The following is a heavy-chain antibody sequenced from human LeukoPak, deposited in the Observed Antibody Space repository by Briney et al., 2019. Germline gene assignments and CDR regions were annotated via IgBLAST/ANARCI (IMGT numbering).Heavy chain of an antibody. CDR1: GFTFDDYG. J-gene: IGHJ6*03. CDR3: ARKKQLNYYYYYMDV. Sequence: PGGSLRLSCAASGFTFDDYGTSWVRQAPGKGLEWVSGINWNGGSTGYADSVKGRFTISRDNAKNSLYLQMNSLRAEDTALYYCARKKQLNYYYYYMDVWGKGTTVTVSS. V-gene: IGHV3-20*04. D-gene: IGHD1-1*01. CDR2: INWNGGST.